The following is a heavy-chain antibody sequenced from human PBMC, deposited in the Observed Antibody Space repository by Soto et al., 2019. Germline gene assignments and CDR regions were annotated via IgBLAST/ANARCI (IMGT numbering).Heavy chain of an antibody. CDR1: GYTFTSYG. Sequence: QVQLVQSGAEVKKPGASVKVSCKASGYTFTSYGISWVRQAPGQGLEWMGWISAYNGNKNYAQKLQGRVTITTDTSTSTAYMERRSLRSDDTAVYYCAREAQQLSRPYYFDYWCQGTLVTVSS. V-gene: IGHV1-18*01. CDR2: ISAYNGNK. J-gene: IGHJ4*02. CDR3: AREAQQLSRPYYFDY. D-gene: IGHD6-13*01.